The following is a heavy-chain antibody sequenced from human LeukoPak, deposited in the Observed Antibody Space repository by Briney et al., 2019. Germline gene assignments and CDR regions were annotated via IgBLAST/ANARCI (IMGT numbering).Heavy chain of an antibody. CDR3: ARLGGLAAGHDILTGLFDY. CDR1: GGSISSSSYY. Sequence: PSETLPLTCTVSGGSISSSSYYWGWIRQPPGKGLEWIGSIYYSGSTYYNPSLKSRVTISVDTSKNQFSLKLSSVTAADTAVYYCARLGGLAAGHDILTGLFDYWGQGTLVTVSS. V-gene: IGHV4-39*01. D-gene: IGHD3-9*01. CDR2: IYYSGST. J-gene: IGHJ4*02.